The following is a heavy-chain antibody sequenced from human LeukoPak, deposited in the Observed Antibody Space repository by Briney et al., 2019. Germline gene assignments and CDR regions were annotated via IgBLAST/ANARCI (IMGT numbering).Heavy chain of an antibody. V-gene: IGHV4-34*01. CDR3: ARRYDILTGYYPPYNWFDP. J-gene: IGHJ5*02. CDR1: GGSFSGYY. Sequence: SETLSLTCAVYGGSFSGYYWSWIRQPPGKGLEWIGEINHSGSTNYNPSLKSRVTISVDTSKNQFSLKLSSVTAADTAVYYCARRYDILTGYYPPYNWFDPWGQGTLVTVSS. D-gene: IGHD3-9*01. CDR2: INHSGST.